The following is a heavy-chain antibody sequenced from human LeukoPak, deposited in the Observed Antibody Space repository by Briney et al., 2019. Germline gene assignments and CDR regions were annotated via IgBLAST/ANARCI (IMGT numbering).Heavy chain of an antibody. Sequence: PGRSLRLSCAASGFTFSSYGMHWVRQAPGKGLEWVAVIWYDGSNKYYADSVKGRFTISRDNSKNTLYLQMNSLRAEDTAVYYRARDGYDILTGYPHDNWFDPWGQGTLVTVSS. CDR3: ARDGYDILTGYPHDNWFDP. V-gene: IGHV3-33*01. CDR2: IWYDGSNK. CDR1: GFTFSSYG. D-gene: IGHD3-9*01. J-gene: IGHJ5*02.